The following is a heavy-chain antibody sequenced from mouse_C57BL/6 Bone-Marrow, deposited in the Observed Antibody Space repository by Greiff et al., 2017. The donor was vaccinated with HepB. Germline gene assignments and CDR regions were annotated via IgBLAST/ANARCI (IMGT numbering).Heavy chain of an antibody. J-gene: IGHJ2*01. Sequence: QVQLKQSGAELARPGASVKLSCKASGYTFTSYGISWVKQRTGQGLEWIGEIYPRSGNTYYNEKFKGKATLTADKSSSTAYRELRSLTSEDSAVYFCARGMGIYVYYWGQGTTLTVSS. CDR3: ARGMGIYVYY. CDR2: IYPRSGNT. CDR1: GYTFTSYG. D-gene: IGHD1-1*01. V-gene: IGHV1-81*01.